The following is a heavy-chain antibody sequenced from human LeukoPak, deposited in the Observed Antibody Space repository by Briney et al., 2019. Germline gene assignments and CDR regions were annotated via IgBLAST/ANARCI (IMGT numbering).Heavy chain of an antibody. J-gene: IGHJ6*03. CDR1: GFTFDDYA. Sequence: PGGSLRLSCAASGFTFDDYAMNWVRQAPGKGLEWVSLISWDGDTTYYADSVKGRFTVSRDNSKNSLYLQMNSLRVEDTALYYCAKDARENYSYYMNVWGKGTTVTVSS. D-gene: IGHD5-24*01. CDR2: ISWDGDTT. V-gene: IGHV3-43D*03. CDR3: AKDARENYSYYMNV.